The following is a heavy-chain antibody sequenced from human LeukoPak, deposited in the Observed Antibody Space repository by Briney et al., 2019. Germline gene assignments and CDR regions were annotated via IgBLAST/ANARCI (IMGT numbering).Heavy chain of an antibody. V-gene: IGHV3-9*03. J-gene: IGHJ4*02. CDR2: ISWNRGSI. Sequence: GRSLRLSCAASGFTFDDYAMHWVRQAPGKGLEWVSGISWNRGSIGYADSVKGRLTISRDNAKNSLYLQMNSLRAEDMALYYCAKGGITMIVGGFDYWGQGTLVTVSS. CDR1: GFTFDDYA. CDR3: AKGGITMIVGGFDY. D-gene: IGHD3-22*01.